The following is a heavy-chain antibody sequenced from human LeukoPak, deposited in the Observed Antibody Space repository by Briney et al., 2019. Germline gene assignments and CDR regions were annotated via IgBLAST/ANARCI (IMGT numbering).Heavy chain of an antibody. D-gene: IGHD2-8*02. V-gene: IGHV3-30*01. CDR2: ISYDGRNK. Sequence: GGSLRLSCAASGFTFSYYSMHWVRQAPGKGLEWVAFISYDGRNKYYADSVKGRFTISRDNSNNTVYVQMNSLRTEDTAVYYCARDLGSSFSGGFDVWGQGTMVTVSS. J-gene: IGHJ3*01. CDR1: GFTFSYYS. CDR3: ARDLGSSFSGGFDV.